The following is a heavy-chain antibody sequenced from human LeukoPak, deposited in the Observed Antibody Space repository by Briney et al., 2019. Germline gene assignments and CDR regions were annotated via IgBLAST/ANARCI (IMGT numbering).Heavy chain of an antibody. Sequence: SGGSLRLSCAASGFTFSSYGMHWVRQAPGKGLEWVAVISYDGSNKYYADSVKGRFTISRDNSKNTLYLRMNSLRAEDTAVYYCATDYGSGSYLGYWGQGTLVTVSS. CDR2: ISYDGSNK. CDR1: GFTFSSYG. V-gene: IGHV3-30*03. CDR3: ATDYGSGSYLGY. D-gene: IGHD3-10*01. J-gene: IGHJ4*02.